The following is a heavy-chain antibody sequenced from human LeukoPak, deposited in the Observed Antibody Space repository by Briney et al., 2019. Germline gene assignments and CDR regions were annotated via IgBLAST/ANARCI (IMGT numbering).Heavy chain of an antibody. V-gene: IGHV3-21*01. CDR2: ISSRSSHT. CDR3: ARDLSGVTGYTYGRGIDF. Sequence: GGSLRLSCAASGFTFSTSTMNWVRQAPGKGLEWVSSISSRSSHTYYAGSVKGRFTISRDNAKNSLYLQMNSLRAEDTAVYYCARDLSGVTGYTYGRGIDFWGQGTMVTVSS. CDR1: GFTFSTST. D-gene: IGHD5-18*01. J-gene: IGHJ3*01.